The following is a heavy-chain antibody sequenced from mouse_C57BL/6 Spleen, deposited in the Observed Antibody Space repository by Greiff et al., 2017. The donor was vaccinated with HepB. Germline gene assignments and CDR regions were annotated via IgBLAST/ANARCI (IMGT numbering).Heavy chain of an antibody. J-gene: IGHJ2*01. CDR2: IYPGDGDT. V-gene: IGHV1-80*01. D-gene: IGHD3-2*02. Sequence: VQLQQSGAELVKPGASVKISCKASGYAFSSYWMNWVKQRPGKGLEWIGQIYPGDGDTNYNGKFKGKATLTADKSSSTAYMQLSSLTSEDSAVYFCARRTAQARVFDYWGQGTTLTVSS. CDR3: ARRTAQARVFDY. CDR1: GYAFSSYW.